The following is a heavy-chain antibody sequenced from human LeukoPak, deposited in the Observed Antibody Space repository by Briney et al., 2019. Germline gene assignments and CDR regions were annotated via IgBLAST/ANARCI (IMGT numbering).Heavy chain of an antibody. CDR1: GGSISTYY. J-gene: IGHJ5*02. Sequence: SETLSLTCTVSGGSISTYYWSWIRQPPGKGLEWIGYIYYSGSTNSNPSLQSRVTISVDTSKNQFSLKLTSVTAADTAVYYCARLSPPPTQRYWFDPWGQGTLVTVSS. CDR2: IYYSGST. CDR3: ARLSPPPTQRYWFDP. V-gene: IGHV4-59*08.